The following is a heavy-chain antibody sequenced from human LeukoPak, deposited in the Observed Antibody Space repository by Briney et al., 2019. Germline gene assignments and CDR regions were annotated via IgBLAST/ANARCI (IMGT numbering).Heavy chain of an antibody. CDR2: INHSGST. J-gene: IGHJ4*02. Sequence: SETLSLTCAVYGGSFSGYYWSWIRQPPGKGLEWIGEINHSGSTNYNPSLKSRVTISVDTSKNQFSLKLSSVTAADTAVYYCAREAGSWVFDYWGQGTLVTVSS. V-gene: IGHV4-34*01. D-gene: IGHD6-13*01. CDR3: AREAGSWVFDY. CDR1: GGSFSGYY.